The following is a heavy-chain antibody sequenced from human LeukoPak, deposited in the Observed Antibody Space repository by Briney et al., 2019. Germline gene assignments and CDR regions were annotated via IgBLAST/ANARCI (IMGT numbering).Heavy chain of an antibody. CDR3: ARDRDCSGGSCYYFDY. V-gene: IGHV3-48*03. CDR2: ISSSGSTI. Sequence: GGSLRLSFAASGFTFSSYEMNWVRQAPGKGLEWVSYISSSGSTIYYADSVKGRFTISRDNAKNSLYLQMNSLRAEDTAVYYCARDRDCSGGSCYYFDYWGQGTLVTVSS. J-gene: IGHJ4*02. CDR1: GFTFSSYE. D-gene: IGHD2-15*01.